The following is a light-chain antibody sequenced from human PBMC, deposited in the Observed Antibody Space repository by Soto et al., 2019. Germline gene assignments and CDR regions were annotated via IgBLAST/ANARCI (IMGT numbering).Light chain of an antibody. J-gene: IGLJ1*01. V-gene: IGLV1-40*01. CDR3: QSYDNSLSVYV. Sequence: QPVLTQPPSVSGAPGQRVTISCTGSSSNIGAHYDVHWYQQLPGTAHKLLIYGNSNRPSGVPDRFSGSKSGTSASLAITGLQAEDEADYYCQSYDNSLSVYVFGTGTKVTVL. CDR1: SSNIGAHYD. CDR2: GNS.